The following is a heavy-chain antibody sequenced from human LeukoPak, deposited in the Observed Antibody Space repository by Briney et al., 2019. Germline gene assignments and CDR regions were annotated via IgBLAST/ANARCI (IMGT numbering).Heavy chain of an antibody. V-gene: IGHV3-15*01. Sequence: PGGSLRLSCAASGSTFSNAWMSWVRQAPGKGLEWVGRIKSKTDGGTTDYAAPVKGRFTISRDDSKNTLYLQMNSLKTEDTAVYYCTTPGRNCGGDCYSFDYWGQGTLVTVSS. D-gene: IGHD2-21*02. CDR1: GSTFSNAW. J-gene: IGHJ4*02. CDR3: TTPGRNCGGDCYSFDY. CDR2: IKSKTDGGTT.